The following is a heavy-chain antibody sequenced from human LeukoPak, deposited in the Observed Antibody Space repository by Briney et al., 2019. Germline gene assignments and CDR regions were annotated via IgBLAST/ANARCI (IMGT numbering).Heavy chain of an antibody. V-gene: IGHV1-18*01. CDR2: ISAYNGNT. CDR3: ARGDSSGYWSLNWFDP. CDR1: GYTFTSYG. Sequence: ASVKVSCKASGYTFTSYGISWVRQAPGQGLEWMGWISAYNGNTNHAQKLQGRVTMTTDTSTSTAYMELRSLRSDDTAVYYCARGDSSGYWSLNWFDPWGQGTLVTVSS. D-gene: IGHD3-22*01. J-gene: IGHJ5*02.